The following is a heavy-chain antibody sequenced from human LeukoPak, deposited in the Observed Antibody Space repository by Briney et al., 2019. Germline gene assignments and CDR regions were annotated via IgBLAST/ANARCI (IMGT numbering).Heavy chain of an antibody. J-gene: IGHJ4*02. Sequence: SETLSLTCAVSGYSISNGYYWDWIRQPPGKGLEWIGSIYHSGSPYYNPSLKGRVTISVDTSKNQFSLKLSSVTAADTALYYCARRRILGYCIGFNCRAYFDFWGQGTLVTVSS. CDR2: IYHSGSP. CDR3: ARRRILGYCIGFNCRAYFDF. D-gene: IGHD2-15*01. V-gene: IGHV4-38-2*01. CDR1: GYSISNGYY.